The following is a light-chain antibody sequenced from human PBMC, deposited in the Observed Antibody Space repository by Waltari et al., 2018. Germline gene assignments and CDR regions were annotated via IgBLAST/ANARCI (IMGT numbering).Light chain of an antibody. J-gene: IGLJ1*01. CDR3: AAWDDSLNGPGYV. Sequence: QSVLTQPPSASGTPGQRVTISCSGSSSNIGRNVVNWYQQLPGTAPKLLMLSNNQRPSGVPDRFSGSKSGTSASLAISGLQSEDEADYYCAAWDDSLNGPGYVFGTGTKVSVL. V-gene: IGLV1-44*01. CDR2: SNN. CDR1: SSNIGRNV.